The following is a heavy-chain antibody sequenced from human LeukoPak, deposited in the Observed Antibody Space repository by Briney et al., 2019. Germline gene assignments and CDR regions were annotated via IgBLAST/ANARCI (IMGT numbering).Heavy chain of an antibody. CDR2: INHSGST. Sequence: TWVRQTPGKGLEWIGEINHSGSTNYNPSLKSRVTVSVDTSKNQFSLKLSSVTAADTAVYYCARARYYGSGSPRTSLHYYYGMDVWGQGTTVTVSS. V-gene: IGHV4-34*01. CDR3: ARARYYGSGSPRTSLHYYYGMDV. D-gene: IGHD3-10*01. J-gene: IGHJ6*02.